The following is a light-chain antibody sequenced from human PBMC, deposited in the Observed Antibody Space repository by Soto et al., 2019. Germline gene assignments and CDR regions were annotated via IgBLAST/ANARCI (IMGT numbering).Light chain of an antibody. Sequence: DIQMTQFPSSLSASVGDRVTITCRASQTIRSHLNWYQQKPGEAPKIVIYATSTLQSGVPSRFNGSVSGTDFTLTISSLQPEDFAIYYCQQTYTTPEITFGQGTRLEIK. CDR1: QTIRSH. V-gene: IGKV1-39*01. J-gene: IGKJ5*01. CDR2: ATS. CDR3: QQTYTTPEIT.